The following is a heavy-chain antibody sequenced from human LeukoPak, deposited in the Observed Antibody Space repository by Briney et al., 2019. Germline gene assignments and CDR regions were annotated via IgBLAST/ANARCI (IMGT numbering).Heavy chain of an antibody. D-gene: IGHD3-9*01. V-gene: IGHV4-39*01. CDR2: LSYSGNS. Sequence: SETLSLTCTVSGGSISNSFSYWGWLRQPPGKGLEWIGSLSYSGNSYYNPSLKSRVTISADTSKDHFSLKLTSVTAADTAVYFCARHPITDWYLDSWGQGTLVTVSS. J-gene: IGHJ4*02. CDR1: GGSISNSFSY. CDR3: ARHPITDWYLDS.